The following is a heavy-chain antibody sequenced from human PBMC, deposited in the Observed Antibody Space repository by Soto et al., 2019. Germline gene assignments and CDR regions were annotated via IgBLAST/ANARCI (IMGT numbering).Heavy chain of an antibody. Sequence: SETLSLTCAVSSGSISSSNWWSWVRQPPGKGLEWIGEIYHSGSTNYNPSLKSRVTISVDKSKNQFSLKLSSVTAADTAVYYCARDCDLQAGPLAYWGQGTLVTVSS. CDR1: SGSISSSNW. D-gene: IGHD4-4*01. J-gene: IGHJ4*02. V-gene: IGHV4-4*02. CDR3: ARDCDLQAGPLAY. CDR2: IYHSGST.